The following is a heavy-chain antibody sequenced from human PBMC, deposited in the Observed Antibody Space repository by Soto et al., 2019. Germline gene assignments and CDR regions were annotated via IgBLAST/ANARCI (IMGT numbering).Heavy chain of an antibody. V-gene: IGHV3-48*03. Sequence: GALRLSWAAAGFTLSSYEMNWVRQAPGRGLGWVSYISSSGSTIYYADSVKGRFTISRDNAKNSLYLQMNSLRAEDTAVYYCAREGNVMVPTFGYYYYGMDGWGQGTTVTVSS. CDR1: GFTLSSYE. J-gene: IGHJ6*02. CDR3: AREGNVMVPTFGYYYYGMDG. CDR2: ISSSGSTI. D-gene: IGHD3-10*01.